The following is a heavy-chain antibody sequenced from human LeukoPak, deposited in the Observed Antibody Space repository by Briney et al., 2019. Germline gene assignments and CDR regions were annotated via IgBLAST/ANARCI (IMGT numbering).Heavy chain of an antibody. J-gene: IGHJ4*02. D-gene: IGHD3-10*01. CDR1: GYTFTSYG. CDR2: ISAYNGNT. V-gene: IGHV1-18*01. CDR3: ARDALWFGAVRHFDY. Sequence: ASVKVSCKASGYTFTSYGISWVRQAPGQGLEWMGWISAYNGNTNCAQKLQGRVTMTTDTSTSTAYMELRSLRSDDTAVYYCARDALWFGAVRHFDYWGQGTLVTVSS.